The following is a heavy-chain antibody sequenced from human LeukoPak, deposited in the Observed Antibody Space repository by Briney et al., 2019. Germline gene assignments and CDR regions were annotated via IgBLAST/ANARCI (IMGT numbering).Heavy chain of an antibody. CDR1: GFTFSNYG. CDR2: ISYDGINK. D-gene: IGHD4-17*01. CDR3: AKGGTSYGDYELDY. Sequence: TGGSLRLSCAAPGFTFSNYGMHWVRQAPGEGLEWVAVISYDGINKYYAVSVKGRFTISRDNSKNTLYLQMNSLRPEDTAVYYCAKGGTSYGDYELDYWGQGTLVTVSS. V-gene: IGHV3-30*18. J-gene: IGHJ4*02.